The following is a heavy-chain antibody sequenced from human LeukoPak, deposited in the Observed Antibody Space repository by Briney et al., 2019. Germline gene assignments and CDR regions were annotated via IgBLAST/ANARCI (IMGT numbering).Heavy chain of an antibody. Sequence: PSETLSLTCTVSGGSISTYYWSWVRQSPGKGLEWIGCVQYSGNTKYNPLFKSRVTISVDTSKNQFSLRLSSVTTADTAVYFCARGINVGATSYWGQGTLVTVSA. D-gene: IGHD1-26*01. CDR3: ARGINVGATSY. J-gene: IGHJ4*02. V-gene: IGHV4-59*01. CDR1: GGSISTYY. CDR2: VQYSGNT.